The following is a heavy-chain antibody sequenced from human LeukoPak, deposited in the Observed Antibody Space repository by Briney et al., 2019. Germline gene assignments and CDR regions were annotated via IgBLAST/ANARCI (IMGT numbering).Heavy chain of an antibody. CDR2: ITGSGGSI. J-gene: IGHJ4*02. Sequence: GGSLRLSCVASGFTFRLYVMTWVRQAPGKGLEWVSAITGSGGSIYYADSVRGRFTISRDNSKNTLYVQMRSLRAEDTAIYYCARPSTPGYGGLDYWGQGTVVTVSS. V-gene: IGHV3-23*01. CDR3: ARPSTPGYGGLDY. CDR1: GFTFRLYV. D-gene: IGHD5-12*01.